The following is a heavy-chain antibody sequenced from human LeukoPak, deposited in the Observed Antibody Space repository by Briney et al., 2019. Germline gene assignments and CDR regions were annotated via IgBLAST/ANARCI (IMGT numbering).Heavy chain of an antibody. D-gene: IGHD5-18*01. CDR1: GFTFSSYG. Sequence: GGSLRLSCAASGFTFSSYGMHWVRQAPGKGLEWVAVIWYDGSTKYYADSVKGRFTISRDNSKNTLYLQMNSLRAEDTAVYYCAREGYSYGYMAFDIWGQGTMVTVSS. V-gene: IGHV3-33*01. CDR3: AREGYSYGYMAFDI. CDR2: IWYDGSTK. J-gene: IGHJ3*02.